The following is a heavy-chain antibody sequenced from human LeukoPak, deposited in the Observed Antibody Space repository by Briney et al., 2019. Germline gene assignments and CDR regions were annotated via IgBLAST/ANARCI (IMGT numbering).Heavy chain of an antibody. CDR2: ISSSSSYI. D-gene: IGHD1-26*01. CDR3: ARWAYSGSYREDY. V-gene: IGHV3-21*01. Sequence: GGSLRLSCAASGFTFSSYSMNWVRQAPGKGLEWASSISSSSSYIYYADSVKGRFTISRDNAKNSLYLQMNSLRAEDTAVYYCARWAYSGSYREDYWGQGTLVTVSS. J-gene: IGHJ4*02. CDR1: GFTFSSYS.